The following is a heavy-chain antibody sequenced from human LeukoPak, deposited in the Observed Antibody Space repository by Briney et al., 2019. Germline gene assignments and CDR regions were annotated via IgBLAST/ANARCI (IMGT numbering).Heavy chain of an antibody. D-gene: IGHD6-13*01. Sequence: ASVKVSCKASGYTFTGYYMHWVRQAPGQGLEWMGIINPSGGSTSYAQKFQGRVTMTRDTSTSTVYMELSSLRSEDTAVYYCARGTPLYSSSWYLDYWGQGTLVTVSS. CDR3: ARGTPLYSSSWYLDY. CDR1: GYTFTGYY. V-gene: IGHV1-46*01. CDR2: INPSGGST. J-gene: IGHJ4*02.